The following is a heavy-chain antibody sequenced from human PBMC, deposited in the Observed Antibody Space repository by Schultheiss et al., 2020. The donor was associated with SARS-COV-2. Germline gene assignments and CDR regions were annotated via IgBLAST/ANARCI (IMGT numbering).Heavy chain of an antibody. CDR1: GYTFTSYH. CDR3: ARSLIPIVVVTRADGEDWWFDP. J-gene: IGHJ5*02. V-gene: IGHV1-46*01. D-gene: IGHD3-22*01. Sequence: GESLKISCKASGYTFTSYHIQWVRQAPGQGLEWMGIINTSGGSTRYAQKFQGRVTMTRDTSTSTVYMELSSLTSEDTAVYYCARSLIPIVVVTRADGEDWWFDPWGQGTQVTVSS. CDR2: INTSGGST.